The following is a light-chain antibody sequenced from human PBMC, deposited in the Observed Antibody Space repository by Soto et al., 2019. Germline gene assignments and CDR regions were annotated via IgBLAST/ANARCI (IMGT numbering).Light chain of an antibody. V-gene: IGKV4-1*01. CDR3: LQYYSTPLA. CDR1: QSVLYSSNNKNY. Sequence: DIVVTQSPDFLAVSLGERATINCKSSQSVLYSSNNKNYLGWYQQKPGQTPKLLIYWASTRESGVPDRFSGSGSGTDFTLTISSLQAEDVVVYYCLQYYSTPLAFGQGTKLEIK. J-gene: IGKJ2*01. CDR2: WAS.